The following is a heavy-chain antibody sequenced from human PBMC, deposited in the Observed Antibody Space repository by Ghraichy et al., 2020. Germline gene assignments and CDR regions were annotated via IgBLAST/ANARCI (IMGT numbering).Heavy chain of an antibody. V-gene: IGHV3-30*04. Sequence: GGSLRLSCAASGFTFSTYSMHWVRQAPGKGLEWVAVISYDGVNKYYGDSVKGRFTISRDNSKNTLFLQMNSLRGEDTAVYYCARERETGSENYFKRFYHYGMDVWGQGTTVTVSS. CDR2: ISYDGVNK. CDR3: ARERETGSENYFKRFYHYGMDV. J-gene: IGHJ6*02. D-gene: IGHD3-10*01. CDR1: GFTFSTYS.